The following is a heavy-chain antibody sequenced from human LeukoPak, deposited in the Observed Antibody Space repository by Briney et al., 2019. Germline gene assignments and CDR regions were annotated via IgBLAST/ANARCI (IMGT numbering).Heavy chain of an antibody. D-gene: IGHD2-8*02. CDR1: GGSIRSSYYY. J-gene: IGHJ4*02. V-gene: IGHV4-39*07. CDR3: PRSRGWWSLDY. Sequence: SETLSLTCTVFGGSIRSSYYYWGWIRQPPGKGLDWIGEISHAGSTKYNPSLKNRVTISKDDSKNQFSLKLNSVTAADTAAYYCPRSRGWWSLDYWGQGALVTVSS. CDR2: ISHAGST.